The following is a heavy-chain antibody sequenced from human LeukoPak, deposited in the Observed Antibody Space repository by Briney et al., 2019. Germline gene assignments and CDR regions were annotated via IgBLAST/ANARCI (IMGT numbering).Heavy chain of an antibody. D-gene: IGHD3-10*01. V-gene: IGHV3-30*02. J-gene: IGHJ5*02. CDR1: GFTFSSYG. CDR3: ARVPDYYGSGYRRFDP. CDR2: IRYDGSNK. Sequence: GGSLRLSCAASGFTFSSYGMHWVRQAPGKGLEWVAFIRYDGSNKYYADSVKGRFTISRDNSKNTLYLQMNSLRSDDTAVYYCARVPDYYGSGYRRFDPWGQGTLVTVSS.